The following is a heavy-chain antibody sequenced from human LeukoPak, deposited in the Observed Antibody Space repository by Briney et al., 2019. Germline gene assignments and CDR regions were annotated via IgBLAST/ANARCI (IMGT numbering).Heavy chain of an antibody. D-gene: IGHD5-12*01. CDR2: IKQDGSEK. V-gene: IGHV3-7*03. J-gene: IGHJ4*02. Sequence: GGSLRFSSAASGFTFSSFWMSWVRPGPGKGLKWVANIKQDGSEKYYVDSVKGRFTISKDNAKNSLYLQMNSLRAEDTAVYYCARSDIVATIADYWGQGTLVTVSS. CDR3: ARSDIVATIADY. CDR1: GFTFSSFW.